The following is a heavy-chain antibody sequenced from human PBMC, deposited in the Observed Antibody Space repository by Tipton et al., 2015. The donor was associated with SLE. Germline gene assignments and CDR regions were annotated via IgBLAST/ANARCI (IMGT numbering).Heavy chain of an antibody. Sequence: TLSLTCTVSGGSISSSNYYWDWIRQPPGKGLEWIGNIYYSGSTYYNPSLKSRVTISVDTSKNQFSLKLSSVTAADTAVYYCARHRGYFTVSDYIDYWGQGALVTVSS. V-gene: IGHV4-39*07. CDR1: GGSISSSNYY. CDR2: IYYSGST. J-gene: IGHJ4*02. CDR3: ARHRGYFTVSDYIDY. D-gene: IGHD3-10*01.